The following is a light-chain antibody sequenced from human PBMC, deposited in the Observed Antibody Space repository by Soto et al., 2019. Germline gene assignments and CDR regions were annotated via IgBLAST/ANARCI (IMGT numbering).Light chain of an antibody. V-gene: IGKV3-15*01. Sequence: EIVMTQSPATLSVSAGERGTLSCRASQSVSSNVAWYEQKPGQAPRLLIYGASTRATGIPARFSGSGSGTEFTLTISRLQSEDFAVYNCQKYNNWPQHTYGGGTKVDIK. CDR3: QKYNNWPQHT. CDR1: QSVSSN. CDR2: GAS. J-gene: IGKJ4*01.